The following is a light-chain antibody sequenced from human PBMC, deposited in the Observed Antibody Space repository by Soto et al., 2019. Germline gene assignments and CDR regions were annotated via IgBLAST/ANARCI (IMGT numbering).Light chain of an antibody. V-gene: IGLV1-47*01. Sequence: QSVLTHPPSASGTPGQRVTISCSGSSSDIGSNYVYWYQQLPGTAPKLLIYRNNQRPSGVPDRFSGYESGTSASLAISGLRSEYEADYYCAAWDDSLSGPVFGGGTKVTVL. CDR2: RNN. CDR3: AAWDDSLSGPV. CDR1: SSDIGSNY. J-gene: IGLJ2*01.